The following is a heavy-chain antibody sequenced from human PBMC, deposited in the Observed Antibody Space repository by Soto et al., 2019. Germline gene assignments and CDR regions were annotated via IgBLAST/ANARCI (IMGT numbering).Heavy chain of an antibody. J-gene: IGHJ4*02. Sequence: GGSLRLSCAASGLTFSSYSLTWVRQAPGKGLEWVSIISGSAVFTYYADSVKGRSTISRDNSRNTLYLQMNSLRAEDTAIYYCAAGGRTTGWPHWGQGTLVTVSS. CDR1: GLTFSSYS. CDR2: ISGSAVFT. V-gene: IGHV3-23*01. D-gene: IGHD2-15*01. CDR3: AAGGRTTGWPH.